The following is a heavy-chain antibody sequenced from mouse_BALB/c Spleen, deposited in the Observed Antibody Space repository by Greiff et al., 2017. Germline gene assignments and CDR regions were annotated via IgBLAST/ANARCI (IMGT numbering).Heavy chain of an antibody. J-gene: IGHJ4*01. CDR1: GFTFSSYA. CDR3: ARREYAMDY. V-gene: IGHV5-9-4*01. CDR2: ISSGGSYT. Sequence: EVHLVESGGGLVKPGGSLKLSCAASGFTFSSYAMSWVRQSPEKRLEWVAEISSGGSYTYYPDTVTGRFTISRDNAKNTLYLEMSSLRSEDTAMYYCARREYAMDYWGQGTSVTVAA.